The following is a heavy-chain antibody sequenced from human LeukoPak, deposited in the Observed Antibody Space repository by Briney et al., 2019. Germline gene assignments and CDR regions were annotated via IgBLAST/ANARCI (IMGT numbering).Heavy chain of an antibody. V-gene: IGHV3-48*03. J-gene: IGHJ6*03. Sequence: GGSLRLSCAASGLTFSSHEVNWVRQAPGKGLEWVSYISRSGSTIYYAHSVKGRFTFSRDNAKNSLDLQMNSLRADDTAVYYCARRMGDYGDYVFYYYMDVWGKGTTVIISS. CDR1: GLTFSSHE. CDR2: ISRSGSTI. CDR3: ARRMGDYGDYVFYYYMDV. D-gene: IGHD4-17*01.